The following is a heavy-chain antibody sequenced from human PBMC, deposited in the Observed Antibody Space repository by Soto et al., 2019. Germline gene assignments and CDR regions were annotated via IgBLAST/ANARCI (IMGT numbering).Heavy chain of an antibody. CDR1: GFTFSSYA. J-gene: IGHJ5*02. CDR2: ISASGGST. V-gene: IGHV3-23*01. D-gene: IGHD5-18*01. CDR3: ARDFSDTAMDDNWFDP. Sequence: PGGSLRLSCAASGFTFSSYAMSWVRQAPGKGLEWVSGISASGGSTYYADSVKGRFTISRDNYKNTLYLQMNSLRAEDTAVYYCARDFSDTAMDDNWFDPWGQGTLVTVSS.